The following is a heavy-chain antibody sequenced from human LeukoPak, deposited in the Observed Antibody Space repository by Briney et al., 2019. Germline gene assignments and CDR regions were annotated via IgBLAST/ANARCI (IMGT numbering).Heavy chain of an antibody. CDR3: ARGTIMITFGGVIVSAPPDY. CDR1: GASISPYY. CDR2: IHTSGST. D-gene: IGHD3-16*02. Sequence: SETLSLTCTVSGASISPYYWTWLRQPAGKGLEWIGHIHTSGSTNYNPSLKSRVTMSLDTSKNQFSLKLSSVTAADTAVYYCARGTIMITFGGVIVSAPPDYWGQGTLVTVSS. J-gene: IGHJ4*02. V-gene: IGHV4-4*07.